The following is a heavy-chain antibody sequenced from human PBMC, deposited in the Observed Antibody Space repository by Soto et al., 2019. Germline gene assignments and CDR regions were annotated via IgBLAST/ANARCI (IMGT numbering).Heavy chain of an antibody. D-gene: IGHD3-22*01. V-gene: IGHV3-33*01. CDR2: IWYDGSNK. J-gene: IGHJ3*02. Sequence: QVQLVESGGGVVQPGRSLRLSCAASGFTFSSYGMHWVRQAPGKGLEWVAVIWYDGSNKYYADSVKGRFTISRDNSKNTXXLQRNSLRAEDTAVYYCARGDYYDSSGYHRDAFDIWAQGTMVTVSS. CDR1: GFTFSSYG. CDR3: ARGDYYDSSGYHRDAFDI.